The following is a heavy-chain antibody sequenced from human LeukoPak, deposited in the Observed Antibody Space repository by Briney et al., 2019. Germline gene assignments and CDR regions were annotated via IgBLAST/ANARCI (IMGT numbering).Heavy chain of an antibody. J-gene: IGHJ3*02. CDR3: ARDLVDIVVVPAPDI. CDR2: ISYDGSNK. CDR1: GFTFSSYG. V-gene: IGHV3-30*19. D-gene: IGHD2-2*03. Sequence: GGSLRLSCAASGFTFSSYGMHWVRQAPGKGLEWVAVISYDGSNKYYADSVKGRFTISRDNSKNTLYLQMNSLRAEDTAVYYCARDLVDIVVVPAPDIWGQGTMVTVSS.